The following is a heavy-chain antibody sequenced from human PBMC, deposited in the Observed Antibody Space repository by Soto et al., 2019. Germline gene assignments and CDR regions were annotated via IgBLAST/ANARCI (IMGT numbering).Heavy chain of an antibody. Sequence: NPSETLSLTCTVSGGSLSNSSHYWTWIRQPPGKGLEWIGYVYYTGSTTYNPSLHSRVTISVDTSKNQFSLTLSSVTAADTAVYYCARGDGFWSGYSYLNYWGQGTPVTVSS. J-gene: IGHJ4*02. CDR1: GGSLSNSSHY. CDR2: VYYTGST. V-gene: IGHV4-61*01. D-gene: IGHD3-3*01. CDR3: ARGDGFWSGYSYLNY.